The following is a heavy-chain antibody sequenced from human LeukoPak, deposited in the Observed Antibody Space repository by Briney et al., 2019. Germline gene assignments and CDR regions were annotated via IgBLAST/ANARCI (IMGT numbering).Heavy chain of an antibody. CDR1: GYTFTGYH. D-gene: IGHD2-2*01. CDR3: ARDYCSSTSCLFDY. CDR2: INPNSGDT. J-gene: IGHJ4*02. V-gene: IGHV1-2*06. Sequence: ASVKVSCKASGYTFTGYHMHWVRQAPGQGLEWMGRINPNSGDTNYAQKFQGRVTMTRDTSISTAYMELSRLRSDDTALYYCARDYCSSTSCLFDYWGQGTLVTVSS.